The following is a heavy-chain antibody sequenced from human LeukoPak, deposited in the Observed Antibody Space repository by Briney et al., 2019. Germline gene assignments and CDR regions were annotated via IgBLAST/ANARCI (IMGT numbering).Heavy chain of an antibody. J-gene: IGHJ4*02. CDR1: GYTFTSYY. CDR3: ARAGVPVAGTFDY. V-gene: IGHV1-46*01. CDR2: INPSGGST. D-gene: IGHD6-19*01. Sequence: ASVKVSCKASGYTFTSYYMHWVRQAPGQGLEWMGIINPSGGSTSCAQKLQGRVTMTTDTSTSTAYMELRSLRSDDTAMYYCARAGVPVAGTFDYWGQGTLVTVSS.